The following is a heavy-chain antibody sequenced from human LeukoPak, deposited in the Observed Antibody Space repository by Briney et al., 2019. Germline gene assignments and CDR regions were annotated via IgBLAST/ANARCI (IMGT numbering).Heavy chain of an antibody. Sequence: QPGGSLRLSCSASGFTFSSCAMHWVRQAPGMGLEYVSGINDYGDTTHYGDSVRGRVTISRDDSMNTVHLQMSSLRADDTAVYYCVKDLSGWYSFESWGQGTLSPSPQ. V-gene: IGHV3-64D*09. CDR3: VKDLSGWYSFES. J-gene: IGHJ4*02. D-gene: IGHD6-19*01. CDR1: GFTFSSCA. CDR2: INDYGDTT.